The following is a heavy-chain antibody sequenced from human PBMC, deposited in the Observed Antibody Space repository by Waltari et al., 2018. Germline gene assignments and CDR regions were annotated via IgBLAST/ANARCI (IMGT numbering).Heavy chain of an antibody. Sequence: EVQLLESGGGLVQPGGSLRLSCAASGFTFSSYAMSWVRKAPGKGLEWVSVIYSGGSTYYADSVKGRFTISRDNSKNTLYLQMNSLRAEDTAVYYCAKDLIDIVATSGDHYFDYWGQGTLVTVSS. CDR2: IYSGGST. CDR3: AKDLIDIVATSGDHYFDY. J-gene: IGHJ4*02. V-gene: IGHV3-23*03. D-gene: IGHD5-12*01. CDR1: GFTFSSYA.